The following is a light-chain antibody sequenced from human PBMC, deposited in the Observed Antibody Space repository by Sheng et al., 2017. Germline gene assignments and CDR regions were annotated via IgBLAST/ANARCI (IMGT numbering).Light chain of an antibody. CDR1: QSVSRY. CDR2: GAS. J-gene: IGKJ3*01. V-gene: IGKV3-20*01. Sequence: EIVLTQSPATLSLSPGERATLSCRASQSVSRYLAWYQQKPGQAPRLLIYGASSRATGIPDRFSGSGSGTDFSLTISRLEPEDFAVYYCQQYSSSIGFTFGPGTTVDIK. CDR3: QQYSSSIGFT.